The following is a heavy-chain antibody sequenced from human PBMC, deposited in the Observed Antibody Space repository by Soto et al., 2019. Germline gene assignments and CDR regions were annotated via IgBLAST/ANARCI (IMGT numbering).Heavy chain of an antibody. D-gene: IGHD3-3*01. V-gene: IGHV1-18*01. CDR3: ARDATIFGVVIRRENWFDP. J-gene: IGHJ5*02. Sequence: ASVKVSCKASGYTFTSYGISWVRQAPGQGLEWMGWISAYNGNTNYAQKLQGRVTMTTDTSTSTAYMELRSLRSDDTAVYYCARDATIFGVVIRRENWFDPWGQGTLVTVSS. CDR1: GYTFTSYG. CDR2: ISAYNGNT.